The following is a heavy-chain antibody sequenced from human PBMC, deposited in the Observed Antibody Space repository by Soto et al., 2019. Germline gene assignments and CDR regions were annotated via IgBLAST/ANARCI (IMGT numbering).Heavy chain of an antibody. J-gene: IGHJ6*03. Sequence: GGSLSLSCAASGFTFSSYWMHWVRQAPGKGLVWVSRINSDGSSTSYADSVKGRFTISRDNAKNTLYLQMNSLRAEDTAVYYCARDWKWTDYYYMDVWGKGTTVTVSS. V-gene: IGHV3-74*01. CDR2: INSDGSST. CDR3: ARDWKWTDYYYMDV. CDR1: GFTFSSYW. D-gene: IGHD1-1*01.